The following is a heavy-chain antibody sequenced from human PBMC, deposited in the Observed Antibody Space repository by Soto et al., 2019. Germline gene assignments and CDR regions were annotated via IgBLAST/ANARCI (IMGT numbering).Heavy chain of an antibody. D-gene: IGHD3-3*01. V-gene: IGHV4-34*01. CDR2: VSHTGST. CDR3: ARGYYDFWTAYNPNYFDY. Sequence: PSETLSLTCAVYGGSFNGYYLNWIRQPPGKGLEWIGQVSHTGSTNYNPSLKSRVTISVDLSKNQFSLNLNSVTAADTAVYYCARGYYDFWTAYNPNYFDYWGQGTLVTVSS. CDR1: GGSFNGYY. J-gene: IGHJ4*02.